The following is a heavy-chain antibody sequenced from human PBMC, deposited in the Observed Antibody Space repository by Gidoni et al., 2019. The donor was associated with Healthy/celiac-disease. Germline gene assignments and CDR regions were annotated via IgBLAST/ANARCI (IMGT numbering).Heavy chain of an antibody. J-gene: IGHJ3*02. CDR1: GFICSSYN. Sequence: EVQLVESGGGLVQPGGSLRLSCAASGFICSSYNMNWVRQAPVKGLEWVSYISSSSGTIHYADSVKGRFTISRDNAKNSLYLQMNSLGDEDTAVYYCARLWSSSRYGAFDIWGQGTMVTVTS. CDR3: ARLWSSSRYGAFDI. CDR2: ISSSSGTI. D-gene: IGHD6-13*01. V-gene: IGHV3-48*02.